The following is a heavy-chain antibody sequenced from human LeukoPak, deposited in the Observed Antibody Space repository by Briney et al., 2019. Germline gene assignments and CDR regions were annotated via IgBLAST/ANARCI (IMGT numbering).Heavy chain of an antibody. V-gene: IGHV3-7*03. CDR3: ARGGGLDV. J-gene: IGHJ6*02. CDR2: INHNGNVN. Sequence: GGSLRLSCAASGFTFSSYWMNWARQAPGKGLEWVASINHNGNVNYYADSVKGRFTISRDNAKNSLYLQMSDLRAEDTAVYFCARGGGLDVWGQGATVTVSS. D-gene: IGHD3-16*01. CDR1: GFTFSSYW.